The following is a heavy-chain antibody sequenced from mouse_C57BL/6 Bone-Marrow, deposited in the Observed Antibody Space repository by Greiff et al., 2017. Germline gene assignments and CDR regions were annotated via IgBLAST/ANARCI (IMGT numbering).Heavy chain of an antibody. CDR2: SSDGGSYT. D-gene: IGHD5-5*01. CDR1: GFTFSSYA. Sequence: EVMLVESGGGLVKPGGSLKLSCAASGFTFSSYAMSWVRQTPEKRLEWVATSSDGGSYTYYPDNVKGRMTISGDNAKNNLYLQMSHLKSEDTAMFASATALRLPYFDYWGQGTTLTVSS. V-gene: IGHV5-4*03. J-gene: IGHJ2*01. CDR3: ATALRLPYFDY.